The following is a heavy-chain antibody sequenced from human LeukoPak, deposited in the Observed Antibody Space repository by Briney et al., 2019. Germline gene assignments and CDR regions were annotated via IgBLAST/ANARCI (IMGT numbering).Heavy chain of an antibody. Sequence: SETLSLTCVVSGGSISNSNWWSWVRQPPGKGLEWIGEIYHSGSANYNPSLKSRVTISVDKSKNQFSLKLSSVTAADTAMYYCARGPGGSSSSDFDYWGQGTLVTVSS. CDR1: GGSISNSNW. J-gene: IGHJ4*02. CDR3: ARGPGGSSSSDFDY. CDR2: IYHSGSA. V-gene: IGHV4/OR15-8*01. D-gene: IGHD6-6*01.